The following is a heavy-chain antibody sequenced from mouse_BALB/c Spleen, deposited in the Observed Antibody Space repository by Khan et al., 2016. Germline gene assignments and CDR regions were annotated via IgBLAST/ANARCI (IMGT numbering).Heavy chain of an antibody. CDR1: GFNIKDTY. V-gene: IGHV14-3*02. CDR3: ASNYFDY. CDR2: IDPANGNT. J-gene: IGHJ2*01. Sequence: VRLQQSGAELVKPGASVKLSCTASGFNIKDTYMHWVKQRPEQGLEWIGRIDPANGNTNYDPKFQGKATITADTSSNTAYLQLSSLTSEDTAVYYCASNYFDYWGQGTTLTVSS.